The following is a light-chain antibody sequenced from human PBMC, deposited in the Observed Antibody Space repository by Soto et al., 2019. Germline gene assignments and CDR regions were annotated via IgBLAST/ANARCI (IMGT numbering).Light chain of an antibody. J-gene: IGLJ3*02. CDR2: TDY. V-gene: IGLV1-44*01. Sequence: QSVLTQPPSASGTPGQRVIISCSGSNSNIGTYTVNWYQQLPGTAPKLLMYTDYQRPSGVPDQFSGSRSGTSASLAISGLQSEDEADYYCASWDDSLSGGVFGGGTKLTVL. CDR3: ASWDDSLSGGV. CDR1: NSNIGTYT.